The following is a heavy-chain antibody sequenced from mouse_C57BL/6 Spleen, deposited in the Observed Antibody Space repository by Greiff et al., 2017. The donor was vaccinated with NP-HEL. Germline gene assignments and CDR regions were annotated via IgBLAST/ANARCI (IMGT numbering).Heavy chain of an antibody. CDR3: ARLDYGNAMDY. CDR1: GYAFSSYW. D-gene: IGHD1-1*01. J-gene: IGHJ4*01. Sequence: QVQLQQSGAELVKPGASVKISCKASGYAFSSYWMNWVKQRPGKGLEWIGQIYPGDGDTNYNGKFKGKATLTADKSSSTAYMQLSSLTSEDSAVYFCARLDYGNAMDYWGQGTSVTVSS. CDR2: IYPGDGDT. V-gene: IGHV1-80*01.